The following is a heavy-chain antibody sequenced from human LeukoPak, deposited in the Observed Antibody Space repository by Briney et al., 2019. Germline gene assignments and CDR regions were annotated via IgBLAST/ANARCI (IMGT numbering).Heavy chain of an antibody. CDR2: ISAYNGNT. J-gene: IGHJ4*02. D-gene: IGHD1-26*01. CDR3: ARYGRGSYHHRTFDY. CDR1: GYTFTSYG. Sequence: ASVKVSCKASGYTFTSYGISWVRQAPGQGLEWMGWISAYNGNTNYSQKLQGRVTMTTYTSTSTAYMELRSLRSDDTAVYYCARYGRGSYHHRTFDYWGQGTLVTVSS. V-gene: IGHV1-18*01.